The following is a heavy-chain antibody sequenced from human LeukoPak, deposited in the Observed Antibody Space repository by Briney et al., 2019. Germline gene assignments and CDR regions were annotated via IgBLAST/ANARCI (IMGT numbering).Heavy chain of an antibody. CDR2: IYPGASDT. J-gene: IGHJ4*02. V-gene: IGHV5-51*01. CDR3: ARVLDSMTTGDFDY. D-gene: IGHD4-17*01. CDR1: GYSLTSYW. Sequence: GESLKILCKGSGYSLTSYWIGWVRQMPGKGLEWRGIIYPGASDTRYSPSFQGQVTISADKSISTAYLQWSSLKASDTAMYYCARVLDSMTTGDFDYWGQGTLVTVSS.